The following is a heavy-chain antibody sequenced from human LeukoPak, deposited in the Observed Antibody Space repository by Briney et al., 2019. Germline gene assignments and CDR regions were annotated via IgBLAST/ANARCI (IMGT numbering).Heavy chain of an antibody. Sequence: GGSLRLSCAASGFTVNSNFMNWVRQAPGKGLEWVSLTYPDGSTSYADFVKGRFTISRDNSKNTLYLQMNSLRAGDTAVYYCARGAMGGFDYWGQGTLVTVSS. CDR3: ARGAMGGFDY. CDR2: TYPDGST. V-gene: IGHV3-53*01. CDR1: GFTVNSNF. J-gene: IGHJ4*02. D-gene: IGHD5-18*01.